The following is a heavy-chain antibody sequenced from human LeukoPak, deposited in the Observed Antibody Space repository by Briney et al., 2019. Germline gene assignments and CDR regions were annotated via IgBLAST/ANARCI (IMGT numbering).Heavy chain of an antibody. CDR2: IDYSGST. CDR1: GGSISSYY. J-gene: IGHJ2*01. D-gene: IGHD3-9*01. CDR3: ARELYYDILTGRYWFFDL. Sequence: SETLSLTCTVSGGSISSYYWSWIRQPPGKGLEWIGYIDYSGSTNYNPSLKSRVTISVDTSKNQFSLTLSSVTAADTAVYYCARELYYDILTGRYWFFDLWGRGTLVTVSS. V-gene: IGHV4-59*01.